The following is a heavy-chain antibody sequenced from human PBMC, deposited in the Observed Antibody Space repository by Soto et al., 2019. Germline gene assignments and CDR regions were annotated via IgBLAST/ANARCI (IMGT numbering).Heavy chain of an antibody. J-gene: IGHJ5*02. Sequence: QLQLQESGPGPVKPSETLSLTCTVSGGSIRSCTYYCVWIRPPPGKGPEWIGSLYHIGNPYYNPSLSSRVNISVDSSNKQFSLRLSSVTTADTSVYPFARGGSFGAYNWYDPCCQGPLVTVSS. D-gene: IGHD3-10*01. CDR3: ARGGSFGAYNWYDP. CDR1: GGSIRSCTYY. CDR2: LYHIGNP. V-gene: IGHV4-39*01.